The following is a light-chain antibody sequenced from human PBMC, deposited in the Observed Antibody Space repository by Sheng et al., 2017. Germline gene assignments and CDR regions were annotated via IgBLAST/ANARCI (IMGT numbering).Light chain of an antibody. CDR3: AAWDDSLSGEV. CDR1: RSDIGSST. J-gene: IGLJ3*02. V-gene: IGLV1-44*01. Sequence: QSVLTQPPSASGTAGQRVTISCSGSRSDIGSSTVNWFQHFPGTAPKLLIYHNNLRPSGVPDRFSGTKSDTAASLAISGLQSGDEGDYYCAAWDDSLSGEVFAGGTRLTVL. CDR2: HNN.